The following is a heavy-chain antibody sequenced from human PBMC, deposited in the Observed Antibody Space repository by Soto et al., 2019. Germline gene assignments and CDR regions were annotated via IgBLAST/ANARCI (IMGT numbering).Heavy chain of an antibody. Sequence: SVKVSCKASGFTFTSSAMQWVRQARGQRLEWIGWIVVGSGNTNYAQKFQERVTITRDMSTSTAYMELSSLRSEDTAVYYCAASTMVRGVIDYWGQGTLVTVSS. CDR1: GFTFTSSA. V-gene: IGHV1-58*02. D-gene: IGHD3-10*01. CDR2: IVVGSGNT. J-gene: IGHJ4*02. CDR3: AASTMVRGVIDY.